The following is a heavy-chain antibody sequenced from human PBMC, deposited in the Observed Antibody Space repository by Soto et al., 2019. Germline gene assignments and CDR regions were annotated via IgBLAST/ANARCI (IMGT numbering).Heavy chain of an antibody. Sequence: QVQLVESGGGVVQPGRSLRLSCAASGFTFSSYGMHWVRQAPGKGLEWVAVIWYDGSNKYYADSVKGRFTISRDNSKNXXYLQMDSLRAEDTAVYYCARVRYCSGGSCYVYFDYWGQGTLVTVSS. D-gene: IGHD2-15*01. CDR3: ARVRYCSGGSCYVYFDY. CDR2: IWYDGSNK. CDR1: GFTFSSYG. V-gene: IGHV3-33*01. J-gene: IGHJ4*02.